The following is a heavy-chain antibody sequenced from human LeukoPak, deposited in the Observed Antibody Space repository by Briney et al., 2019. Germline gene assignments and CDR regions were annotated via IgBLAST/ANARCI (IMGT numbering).Heavy chain of an antibody. CDR3: ARRATAGDYVGWFDP. V-gene: IGHV4-39*01. J-gene: IGHJ5*02. CDR2: IYYSGST. D-gene: IGHD4-17*01. Sequence: SIYYSGSTYYNPSLKSRVTISVDTSKNQFSLKLSSVTAADTAVYYCARRATAGDYVGWFDPWGQGTLVTVSS.